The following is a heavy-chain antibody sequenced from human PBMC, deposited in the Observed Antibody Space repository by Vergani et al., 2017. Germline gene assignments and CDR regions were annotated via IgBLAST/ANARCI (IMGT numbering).Heavy chain of an antibody. CDR2: VYWNDDE. D-gene: IGHD3-9*01. J-gene: IGHJ3*01. V-gene: IGHV2-5*01. Sequence: QITLRESGPTLVKPTQTLTLTCTSSGFSLTTGGEGVGWIRQPPGRALEWLAFVYWNDDERYSPSLKSRVTITKDTSKNEVILTMATMDPVDTATYYCVHRLGYFDWDGAFDVWGPGTMVTVSS. CDR1: GFSLTTGGEG. CDR3: VHRLGYFDWDGAFDV.